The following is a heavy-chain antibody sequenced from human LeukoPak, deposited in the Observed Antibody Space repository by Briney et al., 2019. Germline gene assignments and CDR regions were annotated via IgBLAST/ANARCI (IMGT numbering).Heavy chain of an antibody. CDR3: AKCRYLSQASATNY. J-gene: IGHJ4*02. V-gene: IGHV3-7*01. D-gene: IGHD2-15*01. CDR1: AFTFSSYW. Sequence: GGSLTLSCAASAFTFSSYWMNWARQAPGKGREGVASINHNGKVNYHVYPVKGRFTIARDDSKTTLCLQVNSLRAEDMAVYYCAKCRYLSQASATNYWGQGKLVTVSS. CDR2: INHNGKVN.